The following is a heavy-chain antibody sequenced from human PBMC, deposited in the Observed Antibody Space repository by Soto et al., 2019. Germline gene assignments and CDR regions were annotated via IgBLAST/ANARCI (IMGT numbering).Heavy chain of an antibody. D-gene: IGHD6-25*01. CDR3: ARETNHASGTNSIDF. CDR2: ISSSGRII. J-gene: IGHJ4*02. Sequence: GGSLRLSCAASGFTFSSYEMTWVRQAPGKGLEWVSYISSSGRIIYYAHSVKGRFTVSRDNAKNSLYLQMNSLRVEDTALYYCARETNHASGTNSIDFSGQGTMVTVSS. CDR1: GFTFSSYE. V-gene: IGHV3-48*03.